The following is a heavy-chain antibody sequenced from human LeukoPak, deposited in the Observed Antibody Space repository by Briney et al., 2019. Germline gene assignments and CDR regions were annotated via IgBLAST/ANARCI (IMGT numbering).Heavy chain of an antibody. D-gene: IGHD1-26*01. CDR2: INPSGGST. Sequence: PRASVKVSCKASGYTFASYYMHWVRQAPGQGLEWMGIINPSGGSTSYAQKFQGRVTMTRDTSTSTVYMELSSLRSEDTAVYYCARWDPWDFYGMDVWGQGTTVTVSS. V-gene: IGHV1-46*01. J-gene: IGHJ6*02. CDR3: ARWDPWDFYGMDV. CDR1: GYTFASYY.